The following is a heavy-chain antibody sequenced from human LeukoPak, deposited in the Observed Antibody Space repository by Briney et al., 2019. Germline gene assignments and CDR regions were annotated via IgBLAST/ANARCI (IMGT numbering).Heavy chain of an antibody. J-gene: IGHJ4*02. CDR3: TRTYSGSYPVHY. CDR2: IDWDADT. V-gene: IGHV2-70*13. CDR1: GFSLSTSGMC. D-gene: IGHD1-26*01. Sequence: SGPALVNPTQTLTLTCTFSGFSLSTSGMCVSWIRQPPGKALEWLALIDWDADTYYSTSLKTRLTISKDTSKNQVVLTMTNMDHVDTATYYCTRTYSGSYPVHYWGQGTLVTVSS.